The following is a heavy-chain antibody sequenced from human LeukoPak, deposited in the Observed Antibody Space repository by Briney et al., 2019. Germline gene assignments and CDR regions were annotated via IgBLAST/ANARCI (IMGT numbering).Heavy chain of an antibody. J-gene: IGHJ6*04. D-gene: IGHD2-15*01. V-gene: IGHV4-61*01. CDR2: IYYSGST. Sequence: SETLSLTCTVSGGSFSSGSYYWSWIRQPPGKGLEWIGYIYYSGSTNYNPSLKSRVTISVDTSKNQFSLKLSSVTAADTAVYYCARATSLGSRYYYGMDVWGKGTTVTVSS. CDR1: GGSFSSGSYY. CDR3: ARATSLGSRYYYGMDV.